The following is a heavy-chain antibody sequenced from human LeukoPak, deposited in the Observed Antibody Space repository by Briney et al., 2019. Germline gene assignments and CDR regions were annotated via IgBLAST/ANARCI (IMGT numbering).Heavy chain of an antibody. V-gene: IGHV3-23*01. CDR2: ISGSGDRT. D-gene: IGHD3-10*01. CDR1: GFTFSSSA. J-gene: IGHJ4*02. Sequence: GGSLRLSCAASGFTFSSSAMSWVRQAPGKGLEWVSTISGSGDRTYYADSVKGRFTISRDNSKNTLYLQMNSLRAEDTAVYYCAKSSVWFGEYKGVLDYWGQGTLVTVSS. CDR3: AKSSVWFGEYKGVLDY.